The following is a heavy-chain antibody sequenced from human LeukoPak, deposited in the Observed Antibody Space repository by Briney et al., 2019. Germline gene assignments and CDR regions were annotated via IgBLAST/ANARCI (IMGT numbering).Heavy chain of an antibody. Sequence: SETLSLTCAVYGGSFSGYYWSWIRQPPGKGLEWIGEINHSGSTNYNPSLKSRVTISVDTSKNQFSLKLSSATAADTAVYYCARGGIVVVPAAILYFDYWGQGTLVTVSS. CDR3: ARGGIVVVPAAILYFDY. CDR1: GGSFSGYY. J-gene: IGHJ4*02. V-gene: IGHV4-34*01. CDR2: INHSGST. D-gene: IGHD2-2*02.